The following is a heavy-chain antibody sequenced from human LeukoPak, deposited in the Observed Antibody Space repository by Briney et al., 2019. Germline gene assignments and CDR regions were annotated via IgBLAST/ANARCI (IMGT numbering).Heavy chain of an antibody. CDR2: INSSSAYI. J-gene: IGHJ4*02. Sequence: PWGSLTLSCAASGLIFRTYTMNWLRQAAGKGLEWVSSINSSSAYIYYADSVKGRFTISRDNAKKSLYLQMSSPRAEDTAVYYCARDYGGNSDYWGQGALVTVSS. D-gene: IGHD4-23*01. CDR3: ARDYGGNSDY. CDR1: GLIFRTYT. V-gene: IGHV3-21*01.